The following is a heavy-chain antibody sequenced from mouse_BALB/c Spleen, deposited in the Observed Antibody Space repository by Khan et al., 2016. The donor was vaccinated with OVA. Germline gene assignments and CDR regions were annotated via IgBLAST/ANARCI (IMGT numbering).Heavy chain of an antibody. J-gene: IGHJ4*01. CDR2: IWGDGST. CDR3: AKWGTANYCGKGY. CDR1: GFSLTSYG. Sequence: QVQLKESGPGLVAPSQSLSITCTVSGFSLTSYGVNWVRQPPGKGLEWLGVIWGDGSTNYHSTLMSRLSISKDNSQSQVFFKLSSLQNDYTATYYCAKWGTANYCGKGYWGQGTSVTVSS. D-gene: IGHD1-2*01. V-gene: IGHV2-3*01.